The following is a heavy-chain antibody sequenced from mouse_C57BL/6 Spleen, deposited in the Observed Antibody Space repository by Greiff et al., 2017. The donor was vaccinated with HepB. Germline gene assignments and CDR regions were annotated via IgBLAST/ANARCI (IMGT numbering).Heavy chain of an antibody. CDR2: IDPSDSYT. V-gene: IGHV1-69*01. D-gene: IGHD1-1*01. J-gene: IGHJ4*01. CDR1: GYTFTSYW. Sequence: QVQLQQPGAELVMPGASVKLSCKAFGYTFTSYWMHWVKQRPGQGLEWIGEIDPSDSYTNYNQKFKGKSTLTVDKSSSTAYMQLSSLTSEDSAVYYCARSGFITTVDAMDYWGQGTSVTVSS. CDR3: ARSGFITTVDAMDY.